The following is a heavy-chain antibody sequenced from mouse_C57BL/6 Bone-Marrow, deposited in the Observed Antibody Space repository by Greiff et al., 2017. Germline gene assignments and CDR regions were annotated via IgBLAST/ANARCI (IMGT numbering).Heavy chain of an antibody. CDR2: INPYNGGT. V-gene: IGHV1-19*01. J-gene: IGHJ4*01. CDR1: GYTFTDYY. D-gene: IGHD2-4*01. CDR3: ARFPIYYDYPYYAMDY. Sequence: VQLQQSGPVLVKPGASVKMSCKASGYTFTDYYMNWVKQSHGKSLEWIGVINPYNGGTSYNQKLKGKATLTVDKSSSTAYMELNSLTSEDSAVYYCARFPIYYDYPYYAMDYWGQGTSVTVSS.